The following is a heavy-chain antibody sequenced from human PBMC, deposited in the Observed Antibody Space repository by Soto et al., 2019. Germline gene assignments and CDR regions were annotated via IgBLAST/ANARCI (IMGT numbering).Heavy chain of an antibody. CDR2: ISGSGGST. D-gene: IGHD6-6*01. Sequence: AGGSLRLSCAASGFTFSSYAMSWVRQAPGKGLEWVSAISGSGGSTYYADSVKGRFTISRDNSKNTLYLQMNSLRAEDTAVYYCAKVRVIAARRVGVLFDYWGQGTLVTVSS. V-gene: IGHV3-23*01. CDR3: AKVRVIAARRVGVLFDY. J-gene: IGHJ4*02. CDR1: GFTFSSYA.